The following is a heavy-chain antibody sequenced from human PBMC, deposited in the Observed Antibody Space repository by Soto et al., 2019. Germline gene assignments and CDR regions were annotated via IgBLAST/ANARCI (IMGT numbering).Heavy chain of an antibody. Sequence: QVQLQESGPGLVKPSQTLSLTCTVSGGSISSGDYYWIWIRQHPGKGLEWIGYIYYSGSIYYNPSLKSRVTISVDTSRNQFSLKLSSVTAADTAVYYCARAPLISIFFAYGMDVWGQGTTVTVSS. CDR1: GGSISSGDYY. V-gene: IGHV4-31*03. CDR3: ARAPLISIFFAYGMDV. CDR2: IYYSGSI. J-gene: IGHJ6*02. D-gene: IGHD3-3*02.